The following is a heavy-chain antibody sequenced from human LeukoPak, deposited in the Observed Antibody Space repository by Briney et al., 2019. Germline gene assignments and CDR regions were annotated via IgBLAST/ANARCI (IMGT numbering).Heavy chain of an antibody. CDR2: IIPIFGTA. J-gene: IGHJ6*02. V-gene: IGHV1-69*13. CDR3: ARITYYYDSSGYSPKEPSSGYYYYGMDV. CDR1: GGTFSSYA. D-gene: IGHD3-22*01. Sequence: GASVNVSCKASGGTFSSYAISWVRQAPGQGLEWMGGIIPIFGTANYAQKFQGRVTITADESTSTAYMELSSLRSEDTAVYYCARITYYYDSSGYSPKEPSSGYYYYGMDVWGQGTTVTVSS.